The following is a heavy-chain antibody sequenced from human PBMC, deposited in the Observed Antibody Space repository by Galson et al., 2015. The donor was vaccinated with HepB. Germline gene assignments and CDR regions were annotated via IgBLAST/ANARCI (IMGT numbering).Heavy chain of an antibody. CDR3: ATSRLRGIFGAAKKFDY. J-gene: IGHJ4*02. Sequence: SVKVSCKVSGYTLTELSVHWVRQAPGKGLEWMGGFDPEDGETIYTQNFQDRLTLTDDTSIDTAYMELSSLRSEDTAVYFCATSRLRGIFGAAKKFDYWGQGTLVTVSS. D-gene: IGHD3-3*01. CDR1: GYTLTELS. CDR2: FDPEDGET. V-gene: IGHV1-24*01.